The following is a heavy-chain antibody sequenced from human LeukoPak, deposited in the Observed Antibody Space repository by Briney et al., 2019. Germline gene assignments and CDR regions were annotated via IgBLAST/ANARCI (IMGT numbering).Heavy chain of an antibody. V-gene: IGHV3-30-3*01. J-gene: IGHJ3*02. Sequence: GGSLRLSCAASGFTFSSYAMHWVRQAPGKGLEWVAVISYDGSNKYYADSVKGRFTISRDNSKNTLYLPMKRLRAEVTTADYWARVGWLVPAFDIWGQGTMVTVS. CDR3: ARVGWLVPAFDI. CDR2: ISYDGSNK. D-gene: IGHD6-19*01. CDR1: GFTFSSYA.